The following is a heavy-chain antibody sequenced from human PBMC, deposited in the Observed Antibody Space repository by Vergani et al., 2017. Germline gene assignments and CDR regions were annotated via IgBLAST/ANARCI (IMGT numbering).Heavy chain of an antibody. J-gene: IGHJ4*02. CDR2: MVYNGRA. CDR3: ARHVTQDYYNDSDYFDY. CDR1: GGSSFISRSY. V-gene: IGHV4-39*01. Sequence: HLQLQESAPGLVKPSGTLSPTCSVTGGSSFISRSYWGWIRQPPGKGLEWIGIMVYNGRAYYTPSLRWRVAISIDTSKMQFSLKLYSLTAADTAIYYCARHVTQDYYNDSDYFDYWGLGTLVTVSS. D-gene: IGHD3-22*01.